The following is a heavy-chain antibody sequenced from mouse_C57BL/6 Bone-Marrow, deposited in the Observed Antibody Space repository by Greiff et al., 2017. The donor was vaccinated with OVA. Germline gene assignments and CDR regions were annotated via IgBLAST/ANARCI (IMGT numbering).Heavy chain of an antibody. CDR2: INYDGSST. CDR3: ARVDGYTWFAY. Sequence: EVKLVESEGGLVQPGSSMKLSCTASGFTFSDYYMAWVRQVPEKGLEWVANINYDGSSTYYLDSLKSRFIISRDNAKNILYLQMSSLKSEDTATYYCARVDGYTWFAYWGQGTLVTVSA. D-gene: IGHD2-3*01. J-gene: IGHJ3*01. V-gene: IGHV5-16*01. CDR1: GFTFSDYY.